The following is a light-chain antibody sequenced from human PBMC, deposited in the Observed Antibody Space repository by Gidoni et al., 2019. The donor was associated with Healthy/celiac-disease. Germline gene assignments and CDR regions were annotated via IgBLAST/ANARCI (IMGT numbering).Light chain of an antibody. J-gene: IGLJ2*01. CDR1: NIGSTS. V-gene: IGLV3-21*03. CDR3: QVWDSSSDLVV. Sequence: SYVLTQPPSVSVAPGKTARITSGGTNIGSTSVHGYQQKPGQAPVLVVYDDNDRPSGIPERFSGSNSGNTATLTISRVEAGDEADYYCQVWDSSSDLVVFGGGTKLTVL. CDR2: DDN.